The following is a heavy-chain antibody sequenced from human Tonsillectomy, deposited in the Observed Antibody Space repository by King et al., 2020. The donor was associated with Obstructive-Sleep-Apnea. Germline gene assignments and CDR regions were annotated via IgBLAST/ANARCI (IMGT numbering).Heavy chain of an antibody. CDR3: AKDLSAGIAADWFDP. CDR2: ISGSGSRT. V-gene: IGHV3-23*04. D-gene: IGHD6-13*01. Sequence: QLVQSGGKLVQPGASLRLSCAASGFTFSSCDMTWVRQVPGKGLQWVSSISGSGSRTWYAESVKGRFTISRDNSKNTMFLQMNSLRVEDTALYYCAKDLSAGIAADWFDPWGQGTLVTVSS. J-gene: IGHJ5*02. CDR1: GFTFSSCD.